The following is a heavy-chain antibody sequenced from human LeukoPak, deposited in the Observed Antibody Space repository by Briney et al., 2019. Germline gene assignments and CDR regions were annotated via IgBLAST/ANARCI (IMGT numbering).Heavy chain of an antibody. CDR3: ARVLLTWFDP. D-gene: IGHD2-21*02. CDR2: IYYSGNT. V-gene: IGHV4-39*07. Sequence: TSETLSLTCTVSGGSISSSSYYWGWIRQPPGKGLEWIGSIYYSGNTYYNASLKSRVTISVDTSKNQFSLKLSSVTAADTAVYYCARVLLTWFDPWGQGTLVTVSS. J-gene: IGHJ5*02. CDR1: GGSISSSSYY.